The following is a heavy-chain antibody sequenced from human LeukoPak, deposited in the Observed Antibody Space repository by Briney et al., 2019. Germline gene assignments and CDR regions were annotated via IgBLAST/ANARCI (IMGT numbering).Heavy chain of an antibody. CDR3: AVPNIAAAGYDYYYYYMDV. J-gene: IGHJ6*03. CDR2: IIPIFGTA. V-gene: IGHV1-69*06. D-gene: IGHD6-13*01. Sequence: GASVKVSCKASGGTFSSYAISWVRQAPGQGLEWMGGIIPIFGTANYAQKFQGRVTITADKSTSTAYMELSSLRSEDTAVYYCAVPNIAAAGYDYYYYYMDVWGKGTTVTVSS. CDR1: GGTFSSYA.